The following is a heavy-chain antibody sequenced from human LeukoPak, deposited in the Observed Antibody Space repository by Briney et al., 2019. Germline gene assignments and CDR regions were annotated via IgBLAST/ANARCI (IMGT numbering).Heavy chain of an antibody. D-gene: IGHD6-13*01. CDR3: ARVGTAEGTLEDY. J-gene: IGHJ4*02. Sequence: PGGSLRLSCAASGFTFSSYWMSWVRQPPGKGLEWVANIQHDGSEKYYVDSVNGRFTIARDNAKNSLYLQTNSLRAEDTAVLYCARVGTAEGTLEDYWGQGSLVT. CDR1: GFTFSSYW. V-gene: IGHV3-7*01. CDR2: IQHDGSEK.